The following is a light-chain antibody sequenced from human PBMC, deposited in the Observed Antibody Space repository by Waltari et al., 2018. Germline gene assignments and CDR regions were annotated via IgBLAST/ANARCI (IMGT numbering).Light chain of an antibody. Sequence: QSVLTQPPSASGTPGQRVTISCSGSSSNIGSDYVYWFQQLPGTAPKLLISKNNQRPSGVPDRFSGSKSGTSASLAISGLRSEDEADYYCASWDDSLSGWVFGGGTKLTLL. V-gene: IGLV1-47*01. J-gene: IGLJ3*02. CDR2: KNN. CDR1: SSNIGSDY. CDR3: ASWDDSLSGWV.